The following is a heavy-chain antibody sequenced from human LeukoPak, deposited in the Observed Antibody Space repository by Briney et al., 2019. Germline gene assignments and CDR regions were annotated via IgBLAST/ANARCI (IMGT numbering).Heavy chain of an antibody. CDR1: GFTFSNYG. CDR2: ISYDGRNI. CDR3: AKGPLRGTAAAIDY. Sequence: PGKSLRLSCAASGFTFSNYGMHWVRQAPGKGLEWVAVISYDGRNIHYPDSVKGRFTISRDISTDTLWLQMDSLRTEDTAVYYCAKGPLRGTAAAIDYWGQGTLVTVSS. J-gene: IGHJ4*02. D-gene: IGHD2-2*01. V-gene: IGHV3-30*18.